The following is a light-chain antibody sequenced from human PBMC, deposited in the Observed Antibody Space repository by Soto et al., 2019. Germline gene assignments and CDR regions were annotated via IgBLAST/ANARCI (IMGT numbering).Light chain of an antibody. J-gene: IGKJ1*01. V-gene: IGKV1-5*01. Sequence: DIPMTQSPSTLSASVGARVTITCRASQSISSWLAWYKQKPGKAPKLLIYAASTLQSGVPSRFRGSGSGTEFTLTISSLKPEDFATYYCQQLNSYPRTFGQGTKVDIK. CDR1: QSISSW. CDR3: QQLNSYPRT. CDR2: AAS.